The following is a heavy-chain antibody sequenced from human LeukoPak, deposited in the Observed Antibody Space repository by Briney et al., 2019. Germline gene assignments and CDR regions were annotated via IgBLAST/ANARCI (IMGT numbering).Heavy chain of an antibody. D-gene: IGHD1-20*01. CDR2: INSDGSST. CDR1: GFTFSSYW. V-gene: IGHV3-74*01. J-gene: IGHJ4*02. CDR3: ARGTDINIIGTTFFY. Sequence: GGSLRLSCAASGFTFSSYWMHWVRQAPGKGLVWVSRINSDGSSTSYADSVKGRFTISRDNAKNTLYLQMNSLRAEDTAVYYCARGTDINIIGTTFFYWGQGTLVTVSS.